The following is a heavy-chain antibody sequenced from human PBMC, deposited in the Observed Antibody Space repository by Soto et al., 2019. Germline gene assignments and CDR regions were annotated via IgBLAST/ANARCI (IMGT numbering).Heavy chain of an antibody. V-gene: IGHV3-53*01. D-gene: IGHD3-22*01. CDR2: IYSGGST. Sequence: GGSLRLSCAASGFTVSSNYMSWVRQAPGKGLEWVSVIYSGGSTYYADSVKGRFTISRDNSKNTLYLQMNSLRAEDTAVYYCAREGYYYDSSGYDAFDIWGQGTMVTVSS. CDR1: GFTVSSNY. J-gene: IGHJ3*02. CDR3: AREGYYYDSSGYDAFDI.